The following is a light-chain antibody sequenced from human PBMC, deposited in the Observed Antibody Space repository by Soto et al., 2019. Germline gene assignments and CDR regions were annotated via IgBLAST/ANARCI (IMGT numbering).Light chain of an antibody. CDR3: QQYSTSRLT. V-gene: IGKV3-20*01. CDR2: GAS. Sequence: EIVLTQSPGTLSLSPGERATLSCRASQSVTSSYLAWYQQKPGQAPRLLISGASSRATGIPDRFSGSGSGKDFTITISRLEPEDFAVYYCQQYSTSRLTFGGGTKVEIK. CDR1: QSVTSSY. J-gene: IGKJ4*01.